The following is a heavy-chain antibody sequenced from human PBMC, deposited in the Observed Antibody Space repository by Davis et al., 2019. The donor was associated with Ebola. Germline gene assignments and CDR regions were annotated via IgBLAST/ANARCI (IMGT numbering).Heavy chain of an antibody. CDR2: IIPILGIA. D-gene: IGHD2-2*02. V-gene: IGHV1-69*10. Sequence: AASVKVSCKASGGTFSSYAISWVRQAPGQGLEWMGGIIPILGIANYAQKFQGRVTITADKSTSTAYMELSSLRSEDTAVYYCAKEGGYCSSTSCYRLRSLDYWGQGTLVTVSS. CDR3: AKEGGYCSSTSCYRLRSLDY. CDR1: GGTFSSYA. J-gene: IGHJ4*02.